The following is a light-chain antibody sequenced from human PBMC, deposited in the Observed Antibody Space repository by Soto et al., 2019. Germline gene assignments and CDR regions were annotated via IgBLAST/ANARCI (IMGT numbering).Light chain of an antibody. J-gene: IGKJ1*01. CDR1: HSFSSS. CDR3: QHYNTWLWT. Sequence: EVVMTQSPATLSVSPGESATLSCRATHSFSSSLACYQQKPGQTPRLLIYGASTRATGVPARFSGSGSGTEFTLTIGSLQSEDFAGYYCQHYNTWLWTFGQGTKVDIK. V-gene: IGKV3-15*01. CDR2: GAS.